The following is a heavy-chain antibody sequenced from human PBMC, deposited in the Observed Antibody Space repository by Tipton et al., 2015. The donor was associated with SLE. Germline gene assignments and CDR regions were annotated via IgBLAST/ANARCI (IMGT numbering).Heavy chain of an antibody. CDR1: GGSFSGYY. CDR3: ARVAVAEAFDI. V-gene: IGHV4-34*01. Sequence: LRLSCAVYGGSFSGYYWGWIRQPPGKGLEWIGSIYYSGSTYYNPSLKSRVTISVDTSKNQFSLKLSSVTAADTAVYYCARVAVAEAFDIWGQGTMVTVSS. J-gene: IGHJ3*02. CDR2: IYYSGST. D-gene: IGHD6-19*01.